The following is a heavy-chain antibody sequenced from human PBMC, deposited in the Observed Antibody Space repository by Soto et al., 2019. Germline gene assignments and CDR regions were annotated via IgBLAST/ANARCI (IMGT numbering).Heavy chain of an antibody. CDR3: ARDTGGSYDY. D-gene: IGHD1-26*01. J-gene: IGHJ4*02. Sequence: ESGGGLVQPGGSLRLSCAASGFTFGDYYMDWVRQVPGKGLEWIGRTRNKGNNYATEYVASVKGRFTISRDDSKDSMYLQMNTLKTEDTAVYYCARDTGGSYDYWGQGALVIVSS. V-gene: IGHV3-72*01. CDR1: GFTFGDYY. CDR2: TRNKGNNYAT.